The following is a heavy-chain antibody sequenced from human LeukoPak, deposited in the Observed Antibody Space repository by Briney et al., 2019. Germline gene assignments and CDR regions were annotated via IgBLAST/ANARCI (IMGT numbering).Heavy chain of an antibody. Sequence: GGSLRLSCAASGFTFSSYSMNWVRQAPGKGLEWVSSISSSSSYIYYADSVKGRFTISRDNAKNSLYLQMNSLRAEDTAVYYCAREMATTGAFDYWGQGTLVTVSS. V-gene: IGHV3-21*01. D-gene: IGHD5-24*01. CDR1: GFTFSSYS. CDR2: ISSSSSYI. J-gene: IGHJ4*02. CDR3: AREMATTGAFDY.